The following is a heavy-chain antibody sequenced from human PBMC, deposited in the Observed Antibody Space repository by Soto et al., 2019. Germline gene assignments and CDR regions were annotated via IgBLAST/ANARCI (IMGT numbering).Heavy chain of an antibody. V-gene: IGHV3-21*01. CDR3: ARVGWDIVVVLAANLEFDY. CDR2: ISSSSSYI. J-gene: IGHJ4*02. CDR1: GFTFRSYR. D-gene: IGHD2-15*01. Sequence: EVQLVESGGGLVKPGGSLRLSCAASGFTFRSYRMNWVRQAPGKGLEWVSSISSSSSYIYYADSVKGRFTISRDNAKNSPYLQMNSLRAEDTAVYYCARVGWDIVVVLAANLEFDYWGQGTLVTVSS.